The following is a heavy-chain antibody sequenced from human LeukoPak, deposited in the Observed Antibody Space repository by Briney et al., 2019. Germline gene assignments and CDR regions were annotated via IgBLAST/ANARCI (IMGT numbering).Heavy chain of an antibody. CDR1: GFTFDDYA. J-gene: IGHJ5*02. CDR3: ASEQTTNWFDP. Sequence: GGSLRLSCAASGFTFDDYAMHWVRQAPGKGLEWVSLISWDGGSTYYADSVKGRFTISRDDSKNSLYLQMNSLRAEDTALYYCASEQTTNWFDPWGQGTLVTVSS. V-gene: IGHV3-43D*03. D-gene: IGHD1-14*01. CDR2: ISWDGGST.